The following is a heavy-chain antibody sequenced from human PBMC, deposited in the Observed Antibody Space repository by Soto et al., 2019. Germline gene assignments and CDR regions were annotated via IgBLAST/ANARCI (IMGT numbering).Heavy chain of an antibody. D-gene: IGHD3-10*01. CDR1: GFTFNSND. J-gene: IGHJ4*02. CDR3: VKHQVSLVRGISPFDY. CDR2: ISSSGAFT. V-gene: IGHV3-23*01. Sequence: EVQLLESGGGLVQPGGALRLSCAVSGFTFNSNDMTWVRQAPGKGLEWVSTISSSGAFTYHADSVRGRLTISRDNSKDXVYLQMNSLRAEDTAVYYCVKHQVSLVRGISPFDYWGQGALVTVSS.